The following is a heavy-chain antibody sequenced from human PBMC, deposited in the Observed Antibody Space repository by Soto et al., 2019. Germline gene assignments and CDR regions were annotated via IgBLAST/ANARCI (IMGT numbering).Heavy chain of an antibody. CDR3: ARAQITMVRGPDY. J-gene: IGHJ4*02. Sequence: QVPLVQSGAEVKKPGASVKVSCKASGYTFTGYFMHWVRQAPGQGLEWMGWINPNSGGTNYAQKFQGRVTMTRDTSISTAYMELSRLRSDDTAVYYCARAQITMVRGPDYWGQGTLVTVSS. D-gene: IGHD3-10*01. CDR1: GYTFTGYF. V-gene: IGHV1-2*02. CDR2: INPNSGGT.